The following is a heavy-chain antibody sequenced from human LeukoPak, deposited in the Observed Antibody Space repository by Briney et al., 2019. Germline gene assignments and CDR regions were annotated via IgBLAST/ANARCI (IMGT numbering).Heavy chain of an antibody. D-gene: IGHD3-10*01. CDR3: ARDNYYHYDY. CDR2: INTNTGNP. V-gene: IGHV7-4-1*02. CDR1: GYTFNTYG. Sequence: ASVKVSCKASGYTFNTYGVNWVRQAPGQGLEWMCWINTNTGNPTYAQGFTGRFVFSLDTSVSTAYLQISSLKAEDTAVYYCARDNYYHYDYWGQGTLVTVSS. J-gene: IGHJ4*02.